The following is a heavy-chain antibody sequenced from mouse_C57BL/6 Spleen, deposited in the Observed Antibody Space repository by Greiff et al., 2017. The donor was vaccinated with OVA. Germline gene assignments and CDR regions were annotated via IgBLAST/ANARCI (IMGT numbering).Heavy chain of an antibody. CDR2: IDPSDSYT. CDR1: GYTFTSYW. V-gene: IGHV1-69*01. CDR3: ARGTTVVADY. J-gene: IGHJ2*01. Sequence: QVQLKQSGAELVMPGASVKLSCKASGYTFTSYWMHWVKQRPGQGLEWIGEIDPSDSYTNYNQKFKGKSTLTVDKSSSTAYMQLSSLTSEDSAVYYCARGTTVVADYWGQGTTLTVSS. D-gene: IGHD1-1*01.